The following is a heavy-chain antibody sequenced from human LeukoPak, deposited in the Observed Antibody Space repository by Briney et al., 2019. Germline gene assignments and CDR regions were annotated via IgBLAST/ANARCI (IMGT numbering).Heavy chain of an antibody. Sequence: GGSLRLSCAASGFTFSSYAMSWVRQAPGKGLEWVSAISGSGGSTYYADSVKGRFTISRDNSKNTLYLQMNSLRAEDTAVYYCARDPTSGIAVGCMDVWGQGTTVTVSS. CDR2: ISGSGGST. CDR3: ARDPTSGIAVGCMDV. V-gene: IGHV3-23*01. J-gene: IGHJ6*02. CDR1: GFTFSSYA. D-gene: IGHD6-19*01.